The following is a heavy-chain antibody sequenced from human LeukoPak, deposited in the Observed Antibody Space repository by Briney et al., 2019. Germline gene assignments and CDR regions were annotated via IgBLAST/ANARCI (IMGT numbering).Heavy chain of an antibody. CDR3: AGKAFDY. Sequence: PGGSLRLSCAASGFTFSSYSMNWVRQAPGKGLEWVSSISSSSSYIYYAEAVKGRFTISRDNAKNSLYLQMNSLRAEDTAVYYCAGKAFDYWGQGTLVTVSS. J-gene: IGHJ4*02. CDR1: GFTFSSYS. V-gene: IGHV3-21*01. CDR2: ISSSSSYI.